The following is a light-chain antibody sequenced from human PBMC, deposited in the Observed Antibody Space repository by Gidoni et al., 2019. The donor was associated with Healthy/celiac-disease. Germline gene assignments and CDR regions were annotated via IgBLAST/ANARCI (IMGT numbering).Light chain of an antibody. Sequence: DIVMTQSPDSLAVSLGERATINCKSSQSVLYSSNNKNYLAWYQQKPGQPPKLLIYWASTRESGFPDRFSGSGSGTYFTLTISSLQAEDVAVYYCQQYYSTPLTFGQGTKVEIK. CDR2: WAS. V-gene: IGKV4-1*01. J-gene: IGKJ1*01. CDR3: QQYYSTPLT. CDR1: QSVLYSSNNKNY.